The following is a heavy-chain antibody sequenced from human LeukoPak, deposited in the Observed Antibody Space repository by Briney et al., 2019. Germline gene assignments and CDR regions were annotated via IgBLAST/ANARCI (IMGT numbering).Heavy chain of an antibody. CDR3: ARGGLWLTDGMDV. CDR1: GFTFSDYY. D-gene: IGHD3-10*01. Sequence: GGSLRLSCAASGFTFSDYYMNWIRQAPGKGLEWISYIVGSGSTICYADSVKGRFSISRDNAKNSLYLQVNSLRADDTAVYYCARGGLWLTDGMDVWGQGTTVTVSS. J-gene: IGHJ6*02. CDR2: IVGSGSTI. V-gene: IGHV3-11*01.